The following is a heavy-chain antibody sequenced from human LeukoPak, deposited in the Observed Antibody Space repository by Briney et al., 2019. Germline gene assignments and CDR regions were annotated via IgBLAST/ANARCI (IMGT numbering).Heavy chain of an antibody. CDR3: ARECEDIVVVPAGGYYGMDV. Sequence: GASVKVSCKASGYTFTSYAMDWVRQAPGQRLEWMGWINAGNGNTKYSQKFQGRVTITRDTSASTAYMELSSLRSEDTAVYYCARECEDIVVVPAGGYYGMDVWGKGTTVTVSS. CDR1: GYTFTSYA. J-gene: IGHJ6*04. V-gene: IGHV1-3*01. CDR2: INAGNGNT. D-gene: IGHD2-2*01.